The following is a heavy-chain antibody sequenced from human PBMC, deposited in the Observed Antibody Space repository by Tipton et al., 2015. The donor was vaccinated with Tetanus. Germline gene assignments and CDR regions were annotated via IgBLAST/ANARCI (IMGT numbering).Heavy chain of an antibody. CDR2: IYYSGST. Sequence: GLVKPSETLSLTCTVSGGSISSFYWSWIRQPPGKGLEWIGYIYYSGSTNYNPSLKSRVTISVDTSKNQFSLRLSSLTAADTAVYYCAREGYDSSGYYDRDIGGQGTMVTVSS. J-gene: IGHJ3*02. CDR3: AREGYDSSGYYDRDI. CDR1: GGSISSFY. V-gene: IGHV4-59*01. D-gene: IGHD3-22*01.